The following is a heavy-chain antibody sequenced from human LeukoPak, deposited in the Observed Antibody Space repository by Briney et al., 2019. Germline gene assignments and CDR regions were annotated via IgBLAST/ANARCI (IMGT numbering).Heavy chain of an antibody. J-gene: IGHJ3*02. CDR3: ATSFDTSGSDAFDI. CDR1: GYSFTSYW. Sequence: GGSPKISCKGSGYSFTSYWIGWVRQMPGKGLEWMGIIYPSDSDPQYSPSFQGQVTFSADKSFSTAYLQWGSLKASDTAIYYCATSFDTSGSDAFDIWGQGTMVRVSS. CDR2: IYPSDSDP. D-gene: IGHD3-22*01. V-gene: IGHV5-51*01.